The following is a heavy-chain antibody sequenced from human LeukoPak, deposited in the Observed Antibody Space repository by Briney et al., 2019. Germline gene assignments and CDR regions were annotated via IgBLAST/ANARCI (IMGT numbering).Heavy chain of an antibody. D-gene: IGHD1-26*01. Sequence: GGSLRLSCAASGFTFGYHYMIWLRRAPGKGLEWLSHISVTGETSYKSLKGRFTISRDNGKSKLYLQMNSLRVEDTAIYYCARYSDSSNKIDYWGQGTLVTVSS. J-gene: IGHJ4*02. V-gene: IGHV3-11*01. CDR3: ARYSDSSNKIDY. CDR2: ISVTGETS. CDR1: GFTFGYHY.